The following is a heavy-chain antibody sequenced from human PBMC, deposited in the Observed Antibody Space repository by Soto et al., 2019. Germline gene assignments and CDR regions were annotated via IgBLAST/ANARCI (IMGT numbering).Heavy chain of an antibody. D-gene: IGHD3-3*01. CDR2: IKQDGSEK. Sequence: GGSLRLSCAASGFTFSSYWMSWVRQAPGKGLEWVANIKQDGSEKYYVDSVKGRFTISRDNAKNSLYLQMNSLRAEDTAVYYCARDGGAPSRYYDFWSGYWYWGQGTLVTVSS. V-gene: IGHV3-7*05. CDR3: ARDGGAPSRYYDFWSGYWY. CDR1: GFTFSSYW. J-gene: IGHJ4*02.